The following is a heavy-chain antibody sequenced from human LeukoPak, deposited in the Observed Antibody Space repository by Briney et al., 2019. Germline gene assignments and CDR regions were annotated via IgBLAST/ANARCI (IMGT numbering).Heavy chain of an antibody. V-gene: IGHV1-2*02. CDR2: INPNSGGT. CDR1: GYTFTGYY. J-gene: IGHJ6*02. CDR3: ARPLTAAGTNYYHYGMDV. Sequence: GASVKVSCKASGYTFTGYYMHWVRQAPGQGLEWMGWINPNSGGTNYAQKFQGRVTMTRDTSISTAYMELSRLRSDDTAVYYCARPLTAAGTNYYHYGMDVWGQGTTVTVSS. D-gene: IGHD6-13*01.